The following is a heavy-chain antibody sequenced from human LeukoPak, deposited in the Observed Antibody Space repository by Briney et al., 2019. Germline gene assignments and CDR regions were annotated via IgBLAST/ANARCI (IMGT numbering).Heavy chain of an antibody. V-gene: IGHV1-2*06. Sequence: EASVKVSCKASGYTFTGYYMHWVRQAPGQGLEWMGRINPNSGGTNYAQKFQGRVTMTRDTSTSTAYMELSRLRSDDTAVYYCARGYYYDSSGYFGILDYWGQGTLVTVSS. D-gene: IGHD3-22*01. CDR1: GYTFTGYY. CDR2: INPNSGGT. CDR3: ARGYYYDSSGYFGILDY. J-gene: IGHJ4*02.